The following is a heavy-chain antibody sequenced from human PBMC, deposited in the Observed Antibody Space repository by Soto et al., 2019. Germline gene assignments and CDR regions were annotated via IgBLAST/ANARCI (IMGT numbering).Heavy chain of an antibody. CDR2: IIPIFGTA. V-gene: IGHV1-69*13. CDR3: ARSYCSSTSCYILAVGVWFDP. D-gene: IGHD2-2*02. CDR1: GGTFSSYA. J-gene: IGHJ5*02. Sequence: SVKVSCKASGGTFSSYAISWVRQAPGQGLEWMGGIIPIFGTANYAQRFQGRVTITADESTSTAYMELSSLRSEDTAVYYCARSYCSSTSCYILAVGVWFDPWGQGTLVTVSS.